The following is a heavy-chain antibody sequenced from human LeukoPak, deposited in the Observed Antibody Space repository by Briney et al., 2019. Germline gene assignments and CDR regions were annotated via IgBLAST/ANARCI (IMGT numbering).Heavy chain of an antibody. V-gene: IGHV3-48*01. CDR3: ARQLAGFTVTTSDYLRQASLVSDP. CDR1: GFIFTSYS. Sequence: GGFLRLSCAASGFIFTSYSMNWVRQAPGKGLEWVSYISSSSNTIYYADSVKGRFTISRDNAQDSLYLQMNSLRAEDTAVYYCARQLAGFTVTTSDYLRQASLVSDP. J-gene: IGHJ5*02. CDR2: ISSSSNTI. D-gene: IGHD4-17*01.